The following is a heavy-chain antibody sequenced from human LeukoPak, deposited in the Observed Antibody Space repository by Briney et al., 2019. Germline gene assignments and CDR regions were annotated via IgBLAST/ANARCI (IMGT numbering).Heavy chain of an antibody. J-gene: IGHJ6*03. CDR2: IYPGDSDT. Sequence: GESLKISCKGSEYSFTSYWIGWVRQMPGKGLEWMGIIYPGDSDTRYSPSFQGQVTISADKSISTAYLQWSSLKASDTAMYYCARRAIGYYYYMDVWGKGTTVTVSS. V-gene: IGHV5-51*01. CDR1: EYSFTSYW. CDR3: ARRAIGYYYYMDV.